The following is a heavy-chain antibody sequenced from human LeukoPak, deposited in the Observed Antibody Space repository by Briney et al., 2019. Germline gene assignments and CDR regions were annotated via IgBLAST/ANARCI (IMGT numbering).Heavy chain of an antibody. V-gene: IGHV3-48*01. J-gene: IGHJ4*02. D-gene: IGHD3-16*01. CDR1: GFTFSSYS. CDR2: ISSSSSTI. Sequence: GGSLRLSCAASGFTFSSYSMNWVRQAPGKGLEWVSYISSSSSTIYYADSVKGRFTISRDNAKNSLYLQMNSLRAEDTAVYYCARVGVGGVAPDYFDYWGQGTLVTVSS. CDR3: ARVGVGGVAPDYFDY.